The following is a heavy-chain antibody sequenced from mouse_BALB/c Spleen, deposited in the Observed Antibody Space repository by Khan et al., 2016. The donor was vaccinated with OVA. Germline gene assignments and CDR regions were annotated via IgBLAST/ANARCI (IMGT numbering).Heavy chain of an antibody. D-gene: IGHD1-1*01. Sequence: DLVKPGASVKLSCKASGYTFTSYSINWIKQRPGQGLEWIGRIAPGSGSTYYNEMFKGKATLTVDTSSSTAYIQLSSLSSEDSAVYFCARENYYGSTCYAMDYWGQGTSVTVSS. CDR2: IAPGSGST. CDR3: ARENYYGSTCYAMDY. J-gene: IGHJ4*01. V-gene: IGHV1S41*01. CDR1: GYTFTSYS.